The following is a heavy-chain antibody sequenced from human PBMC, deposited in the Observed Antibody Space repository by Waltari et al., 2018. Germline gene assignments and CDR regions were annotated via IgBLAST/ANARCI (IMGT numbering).Heavy chain of an antibody. CDR1: GGSISRGAYY. CDR3: ARGPWNYGFDY. V-gene: IGHV4-30-4*08. J-gene: IGHJ4*02. D-gene: IGHD1-7*01. CDR2: IYYSGST. Sequence: QVQLQESGPGLVKPSQTLSLTCTVSGGSISRGAYYWSWIRQPPGKRLEWIGYIYYSGSTYYNPSLKSRVTISVETSKNQFSLKLSSVTAADTAVYYCARGPWNYGFDYWGQGTLVTVSS.